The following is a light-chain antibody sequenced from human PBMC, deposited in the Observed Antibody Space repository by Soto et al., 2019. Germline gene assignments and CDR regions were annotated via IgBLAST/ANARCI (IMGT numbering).Light chain of an antibody. CDR3: QQYYSFPRT. V-gene: IGKV1-9*01. J-gene: IGKJ1*01. CDR2: AAS. CDR1: QAISSY. Sequence: DIQMTQSPSTLSASVGDRVTITCRASQAISSYLAWYQQKPGKAPELLIYAASTLQSGVPSRFSGSGSGTDFTLTISCLQSEDFATYYCQQYYSFPRTFGQGTKVDIK.